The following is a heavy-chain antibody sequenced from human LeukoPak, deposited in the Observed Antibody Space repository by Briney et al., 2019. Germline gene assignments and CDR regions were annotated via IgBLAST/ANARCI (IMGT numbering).Heavy chain of an antibody. V-gene: IGHV4-38-2*01. CDR3: AGQHDSNGYYFY. CDR2: MYHIGST. Sequence: PSETLSLTCAVTGHSVSSAYYGGWIRQPPGKGLEWIGSMYHIGSTYYNPSLKSRVTIAVDTSKNRFSLKLTSVTAADTAVYYCAGQHDSNGYYFYWGQGTLVTVSS. J-gene: IGHJ4*02. CDR1: GHSVSSAYY. D-gene: IGHD3-22*01.